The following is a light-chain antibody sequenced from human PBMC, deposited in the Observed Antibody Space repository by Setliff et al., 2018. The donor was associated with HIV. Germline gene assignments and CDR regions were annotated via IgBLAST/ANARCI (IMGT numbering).Light chain of an antibody. CDR2: EVT. J-gene: IGLJ3*02. V-gene: IGLV2-14*02. CDR1: SSDVGSYKL. Sequence: QSALTQPASVSGSPGQSITISCTGTSSDVGSYKLVSWYQQHPGKAPKVMIYEVTKRPSGVSNRFSGSKSGNTASLTISGLQAEDEGDYYCSSYTRDATVMFGGGTKVTVL. CDR3: SSYTRDATVM.